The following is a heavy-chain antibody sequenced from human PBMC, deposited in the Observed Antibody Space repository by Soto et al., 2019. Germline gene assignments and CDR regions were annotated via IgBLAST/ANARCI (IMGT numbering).Heavy chain of an antibody. J-gene: IGHJ6*02. V-gene: IGHV4-34*01. CDR2: INHSGST. CDR1: GGSFSGYY. CDR3: ARSLAADFWSGYLRYYYYYGMDV. Sequence: PSETLSLTCAVYGGSFSGYYWSWIRQPPGKGLEWIGEINHSGSTNYNPSLKSRVTISVDTSKNQFSLELSSVTAADTAVYYCARSLAADFWSGYLRYYYYYGMDVWGQGTTVTVSS. D-gene: IGHD3-3*01.